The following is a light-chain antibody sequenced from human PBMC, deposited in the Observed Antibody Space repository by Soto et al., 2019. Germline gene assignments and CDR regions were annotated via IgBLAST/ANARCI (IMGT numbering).Light chain of an antibody. CDR3: QQYGSSIT. CDR1: QSVSRY. J-gene: IGKJ5*01. V-gene: IGKV3-11*01. CDR2: DES. Sequence: EIVLTQSPATLSLSPGERATLSCRASQSVSRYLAWYQQKPGQAPRLVIYDESNRATGIPARFSGSGSGTDFTLTISSLEPGDFAVYYCQQYGSSITFGQGTRLEIK.